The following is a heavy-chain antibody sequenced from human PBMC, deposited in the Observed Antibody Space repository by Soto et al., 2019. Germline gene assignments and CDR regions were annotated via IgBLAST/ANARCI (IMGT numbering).Heavy chain of an antibody. V-gene: IGHV1-69*13. D-gene: IGHD1-7*01. CDR1: GGTFSSYA. J-gene: IGHJ6*02. Sequence: GASVKVCCKASGGTFSSYAMRWVRQAPGQGLEWMGGIIPIFGTANYAQKFQGRVTITADESTSTAYMELSSLRSEDTAVYYCARSLITGTITLEGYYYGMDVWGQGTTVTVSS. CDR3: ARSLITGTITLEGYYYGMDV. CDR2: IIPIFGTA.